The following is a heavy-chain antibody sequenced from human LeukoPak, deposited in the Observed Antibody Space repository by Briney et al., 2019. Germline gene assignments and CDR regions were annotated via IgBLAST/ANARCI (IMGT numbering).Heavy chain of an antibody. V-gene: IGHV3-15*01. CDR3: TTDPPPYYRDY. Sequence: PGGSLRLSCAASGFTFSNAWMSWVRQAPGKGPEWVGRIKSKTGGGTTDYAAPVKGRFTISRDDSKNTLYLQMNSLKTEDTAVYYCTTDPPPYYRDYWGQGTLVTVSS. J-gene: IGHJ4*02. D-gene: IGHD3-10*01. CDR2: IKSKTGGGTT. CDR1: GFTFSNAW.